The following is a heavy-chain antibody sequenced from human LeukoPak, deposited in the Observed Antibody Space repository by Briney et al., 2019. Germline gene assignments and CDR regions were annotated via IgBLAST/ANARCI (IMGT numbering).Heavy chain of an antibody. CDR3: ARLLLWFGEFAGYFDY. V-gene: IGHV4-39*07. CDR2: IYYSGSP. J-gene: IGHJ4*02. D-gene: IGHD3-10*01. CDR1: GGSISSSSYY. Sequence: SETLSLTCTVSGGSISSSSYYWRWIRQPPGKGLEWIGSIYYSGSPYYNASLKSRVTISVDTSKTQFSLKLSSVTAADTAVYYCARLLLWFGEFAGYFDYWGQGTLVTVSS.